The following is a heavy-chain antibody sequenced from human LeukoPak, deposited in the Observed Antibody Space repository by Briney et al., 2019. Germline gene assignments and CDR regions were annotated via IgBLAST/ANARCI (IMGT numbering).Heavy chain of an antibody. D-gene: IGHD3-16*02. J-gene: IGHJ5*02. CDR3: AREGTSIMITFGGVIALNRFDP. CDR2: IIPIPGIA. V-gene: IGHV1-69*04. Sequence: GASVKVSCKASGGTFSSYAISWVRQAPGQGLEWMGRIIPIPGIANYAQKFQGRVTITADKSTSTAYMELSSLRSEDTAVYYCAREGTSIMITFGGVIALNRFDPWGQGTLVTVSS. CDR1: GGTFSSYA.